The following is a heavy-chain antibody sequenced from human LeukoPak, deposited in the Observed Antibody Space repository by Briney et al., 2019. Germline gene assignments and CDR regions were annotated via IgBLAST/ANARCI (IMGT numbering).Heavy chain of an antibody. V-gene: IGHV7-4-1*02. CDR3: ARTPYCTNGACYPLRAFDI. CDR2: INTNTGNP. CDR1: GYTFTSYA. Sequence: ASVKVSCKASGYTFTSYAMNWVRQAPGQGLEWMGWINTNTGNPTYAQGFTGRFVFSLDTSVSTAYLQISSLKAEDTAVYYCARTPYCTNGACYPLRAFDIWGQGTMVTVSS. J-gene: IGHJ3*02. D-gene: IGHD2-8*01.